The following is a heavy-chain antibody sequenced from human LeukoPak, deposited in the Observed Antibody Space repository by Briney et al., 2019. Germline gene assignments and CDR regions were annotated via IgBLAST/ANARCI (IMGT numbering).Heavy chain of an antibody. CDR2: IIPIFGTA. CDR1: GGTFSSYA. D-gene: IGHD5-18*01. CDR3: VSGLVDTAMLNWFDP. Sequence: VKVSCKASGGTFSSYAISWGRQAPGQGPELMGGIIPIFGTANYAQKFQGRVTITTDESTSTAYMELSSLRSEDTAVYYCVSGLVDTAMLNWFDPWGQGTLVNVSS. V-gene: IGHV1-69*05. J-gene: IGHJ5*02.